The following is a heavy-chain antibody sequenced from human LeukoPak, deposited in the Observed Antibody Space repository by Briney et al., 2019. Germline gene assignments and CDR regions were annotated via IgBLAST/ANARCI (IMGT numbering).Heavy chain of an antibody. Sequence: PGGSLRLSCAASGFIFNNYAMSWVRQAPGKGLEWVSAISGSGGSTYYADSVKGRFTISRDNSKNTLYLHMNSLRAEDTAVYYCAKDRDSSGWYHQDYWGQGTLVTVSS. J-gene: IGHJ4*02. CDR3: AKDRDSSGWYHQDY. CDR1: GFIFNNYA. D-gene: IGHD6-19*01. CDR2: ISGSGGST. V-gene: IGHV3-23*01.